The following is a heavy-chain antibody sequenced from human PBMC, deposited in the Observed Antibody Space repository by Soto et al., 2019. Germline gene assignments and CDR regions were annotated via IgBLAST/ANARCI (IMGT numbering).Heavy chain of an antibody. Sequence: GGFLRLSCAASGFTFSSYAMSWVRQAPGKGLEWVSAISGSGGSTYYADSVKGRFTISRDNSKNTLYLQMNSLRAEDTAVYYCAKDGGDSSSWGLYYYYYYGMDVWGQGTTVTVSS. CDR2: ISGSGGST. J-gene: IGHJ6*02. V-gene: IGHV3-23*01. CDR3: AKDGGDSSSWGLYYYYYYGMDV. D-gene: IGHD6-13*01. CDR1: GFTFSSYA.